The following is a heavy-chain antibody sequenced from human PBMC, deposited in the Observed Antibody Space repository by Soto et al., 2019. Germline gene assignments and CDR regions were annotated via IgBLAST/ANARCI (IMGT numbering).Heavy chain of an antibody. CDR2: INHSGST. Sequence: SQTLSLTCAVYGGSFSGYYWSWIRQPPGKGLEWIGEINHSGSTNYNPSLKSRVTISVDTSKNQFSLKLSSVTAADTAVYYCARLVVRWKGAFDIWGQGTMVTVSS. D-gene: IGHD2-2*01. J-gene: IGHJ3*02. CDR3: ARLVVRWKGAFDI. V-gene: IGHV4-34*01. CDR1: GGSFSGYY.